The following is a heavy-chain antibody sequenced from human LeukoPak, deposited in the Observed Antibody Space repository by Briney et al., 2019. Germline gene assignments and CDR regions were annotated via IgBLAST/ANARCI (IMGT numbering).Heavy chain of an antibody. CDR1: GGSISSGGYY. J-gene: IGHJ4*02. D-gene: IGHD3-22*01. V-gene: IGHV4-30-2*01. CDR3: ARNLGGDGYYDSRTIGY. Sequence: SQTLSLTCTVSGGSISSGGYYWSWIRQPPGKGLEWIGYIYHSGSTYYNPSLKSRVTISVDTSKNQFSLRLSSVTAADTAVYYCARNLGGDGYYDSRTIGYWGQGTLVTVSS. CDR2: IYHSGST.